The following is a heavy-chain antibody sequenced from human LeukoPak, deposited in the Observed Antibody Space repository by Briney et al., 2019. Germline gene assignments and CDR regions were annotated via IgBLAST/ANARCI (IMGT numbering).Heavy chain of an antibody. CDR2: IGLDGAQK. CDR3: ARWRGLQSEFDC. V-gene: IGHV3-7*01. Sequence: GESLRLSCAASGFTFSSYSMNWVRQAPGKGLECVATIGLDGAQKDFVDSVKGRFTLSRDNAKNSLFLEMNRLRVEDTAVYYCARWRGLQSEFDCWGQGTLVTVSS. J-gene: IGHJ4*02. D-gene: IGHD5-24*01. CDR1: GFTFSSYS.